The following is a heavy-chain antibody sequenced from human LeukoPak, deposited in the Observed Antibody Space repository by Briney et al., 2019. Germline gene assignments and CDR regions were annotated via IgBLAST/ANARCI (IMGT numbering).Heavy chain of an antibody. D-gene: IGHD3-22*01. CDR2: ISWNSGSI. J-gene: IGHJ4*02. V-gene: IGHV3-9*01. Sequence: GGSLRLSCAASGFTFDDYAMHWVRQAPGKGPEWVSGISWNSGSIGYADSVKGRFTISRDNAKNSLYLQMNSLRAEDTALYYCAKGGQYKNYYDSSGPDYWGQGTLVTVSS. CDR1: GFTFDDYA. CDR3: AKGGQYKNYYDSSGPDY.